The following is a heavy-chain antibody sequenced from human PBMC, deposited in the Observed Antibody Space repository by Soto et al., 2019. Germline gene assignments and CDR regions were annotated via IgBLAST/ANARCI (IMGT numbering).Heavy chain of an antibody. Sequence: ASVKVSCKSFGYTFIAYYLHWVRQAPGQGLEWMGWINPNSGGTNYAQKFQGRVTMTRDTSISTAYMELSRLTSDDTAVYYCANVLLTGYPPDYWGQGTLVTVSS. J-gene: IGHJ4*02. V-gene: IGHV1-2*02. CDR1: GYTFIAYY. D-gene: IGHD1-1*01. CDR2: INPNSGGT. CDR3: ANVLLTGYPPDY.